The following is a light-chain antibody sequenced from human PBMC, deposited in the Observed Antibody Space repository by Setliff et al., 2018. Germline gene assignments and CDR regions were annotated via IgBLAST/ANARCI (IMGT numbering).Light chain of an antibody. CDR2: EVS. J-gene: IGLJ2*01. CDR1: SSDVGGYNY. V-gene: IGLV2-14*01. Sequence: QSALTQPPSASGSPGQSVTISCTGTSSDVGGYNYVSWYQQHPGKAPKLMIYEVSKRPSGVSNRFSGSKSGNTASLTISGLQAEDEADYYCSSYTSSSTVVFGGGTKGTVL. CDR3: SSYTSSSTVV.